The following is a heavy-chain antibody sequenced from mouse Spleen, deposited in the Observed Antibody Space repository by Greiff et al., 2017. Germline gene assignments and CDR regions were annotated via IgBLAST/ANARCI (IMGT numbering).Heavy chain of an antibody. D-gene: IGHD2-4*01. CDR2: IDPSDSET. Sequence: VQLQQPGAELVRPGSSVKLSCKASGYTFTSYWMHWVKQRPIQGLEWIGNIDPSDSETHYNQKFKDKATLTVDKSSSTAYMQLSSLTSEDSAVYYCARSEAYDYLYYFDYWGQGTTLTVSS. CDR1: GYTFTSYW. CDR3: ARSEAYDYLYYFDY. V-gene: IGHV1-52*01. J-gene: IGHJ2*01.